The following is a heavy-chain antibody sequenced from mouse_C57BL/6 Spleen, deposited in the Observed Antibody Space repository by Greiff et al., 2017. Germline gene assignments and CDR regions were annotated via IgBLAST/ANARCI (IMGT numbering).Heavy chain of an antibody. V-gene: IGHV1-61*01. CDR3: ARMGGYYYAMDY. Sequence: QVQLQQPGAELVRPGSSVKLSCKASGYTFPSYWMDWVKQRPGQGLEWIGNIYPSDSETHYNQKFKDKATLTVDKSSSTAYMQLSSLTSEDSAVYYCARMGGYYYAMDYWGQGTSVTVSS. D-gene: IGHD2-2*01. CDR2: IYPSDSET. J-gene: IGHJ4*01. CDR1: GYTFPSYW.